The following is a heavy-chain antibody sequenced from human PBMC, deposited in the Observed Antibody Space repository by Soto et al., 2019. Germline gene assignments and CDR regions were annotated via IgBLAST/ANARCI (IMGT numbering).Heavy chain of an antibody. CDR2: ISWNSGSI. CDR1: GFTFDDYA. V-gene: IGHV3-9*01. Sequence: EVQLVESGGGLVQPGRSLRLSCAASGFTFDDYAMHWVRQAPGKGLEWVSGISWNSGSIGYADSVKGRFTISRDNAKNSLDLQMNSLRAEDTALYDCATTRGELSFQHWGQGTLVTVSS. D-gene: IGHD3-16*02. CDR3: ATTRGELSFQH. J-gene: IGHJ1*01.